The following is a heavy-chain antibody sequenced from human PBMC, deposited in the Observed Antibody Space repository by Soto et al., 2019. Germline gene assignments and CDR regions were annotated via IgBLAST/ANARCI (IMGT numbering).Heavy chain of an antibody. D-gene: IGHD6-19*01. Sequence: XSVKGSCKASGYTFTDYGISWVRQAPVQGLEWMGWISTYNGNTIYAQKIQGRVTMTTDTSTSTAYVELRSLRSDDTAVYYCAREEGISDWHAFDYWGQGTLVTVSS. CDR3: AREEGISDWHAFDY. CDR1: GYTFTDYG. CDR2: ISTYNGNT. V-gene: IGHV1-18*04. J-gene: IGHJ4*02.